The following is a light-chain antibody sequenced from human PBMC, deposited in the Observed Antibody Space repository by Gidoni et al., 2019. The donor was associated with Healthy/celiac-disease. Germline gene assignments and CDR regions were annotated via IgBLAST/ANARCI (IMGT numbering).Light chain of an antibody. V-gene: IGKV3-15*01. CDR2: SSS. Sequence: EIVMTQSPATLSVSPGERATLSCRASQSVSSNFAWYQQKPSQAPRLLIYSSSTRATGIPARFSGSGSGTEFTLTISILQSEDFAVYYCQQYNNRPPNTFGQXTKLEIK. CDR1: QSVSSN. CDR3: QQYNNRPPNT. J-gene: IGKJ2*01.